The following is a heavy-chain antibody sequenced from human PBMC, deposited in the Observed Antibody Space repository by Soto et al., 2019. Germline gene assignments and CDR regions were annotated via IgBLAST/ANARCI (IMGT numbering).Heavy chain of an antibody. V-gene: IGHV1-46*01. CDR3: ARVADFWSGYGVGGMDV. CDR1: GYTFTGYF. J-gene: IGHJ6*02. D-gene: IGHD3-3*01. CDR2: INPSGGST. Sequence: ASVKVSCKASGYTFTGYFMHWVRQAPGQGLEWMGIINPSGGSTSYAQKFQGRVTMTRDTSTSTVYMELSSLRSEDTAVYYCARVADFWSGYGVGGMDVWGQGTTVTVSS.